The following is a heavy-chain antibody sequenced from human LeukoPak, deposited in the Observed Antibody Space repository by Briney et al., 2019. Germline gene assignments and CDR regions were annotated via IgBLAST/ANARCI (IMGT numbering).Heavy chain of an antibody. D-gene: IGHD6-19*01. Sequence: ASVKVSCKASGYTFTGYYMHWVRQAPGQGLEWMGWINPNSGGTNYAQKFQGRVTMTRDTSISTAYMELSRLRSDETAVYSCARAGYSSGLLFDYWGQGTLVTVSS. CDR1: GYTFTGYY. J-gene: IGHJ4*02. CDR2: INPNSGGT. CDR3: ARAGYSSGLLFDY. V-gene: IGHV1-2*02.